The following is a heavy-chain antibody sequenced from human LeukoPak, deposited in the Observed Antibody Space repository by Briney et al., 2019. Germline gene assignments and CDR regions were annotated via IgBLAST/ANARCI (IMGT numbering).Heavy chain of an antibody. CDR2: INTNTGNP. V-gene: IGHV7-4-1*02. CDR1: GYTFTSYA. CDR3: AREKDGATAGTVDY. J-gene: IGHJ4*02. Sequence: ASVKVSCKASGYTFTSYAMNWVRQAPGQGLEWMGWINTNTGNPTYAQGFIGRFVFSLDTSVSTAYLQISSLKAEDTTVYYCAREKDGATAGTVDYWGQGTLVTVSS. D-gene: IGHD6-13*01.